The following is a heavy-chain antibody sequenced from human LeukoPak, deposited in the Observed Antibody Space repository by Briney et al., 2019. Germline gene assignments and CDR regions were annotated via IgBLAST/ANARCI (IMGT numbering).Heavy chain of an antibody. V-gene: IGHV3-23*01. CDR1: GFTFSSYA. J-gene: IGHJ6*02. CDR3: AKGSLDYYYGMDV. Sequence: PGGSLRLSCAASGFTFSSYAMSWVRQAPGKGLEWVSAISGSSGSTYYADSVKGRFTISRDNSKNTLYLQMNSLRAEDMAVYYCAKGSLDYYYGMDVWGQGTTVTVSS. CDR2: ISGSSGST.